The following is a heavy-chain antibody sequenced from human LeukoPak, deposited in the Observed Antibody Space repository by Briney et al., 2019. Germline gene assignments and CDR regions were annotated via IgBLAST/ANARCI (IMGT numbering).Heavy chain of an antibody. D-gene: IGHD3-16*01. V-gene: IGHV1-69*06. CDR1: LGILRRYA. CDR2: IISIFGTA. CDR3: ARDSVSGSH. Sequence: SVQVSRKACLGILRRYAISWLGQAPAQGLEWMGRIISIFGTANYAQKFQGRVTITADKYTSTAYMELSSLRSEDTVVYYCARDSVSGSHWGQGTLVTVSS. J-gene: IGHJ4*02.